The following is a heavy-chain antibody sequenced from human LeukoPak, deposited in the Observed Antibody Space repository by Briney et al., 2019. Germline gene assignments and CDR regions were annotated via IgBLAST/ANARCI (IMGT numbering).Heavy chain of an antibody. Sequence: PSETLSLTCAVSGYSIGSRYYWGWIRQPPGKGLEWIGNIYHSGSTYYNPSLKSRLTISLDTSKNQFSLNLSSVTAADTAVYYCARAYSNAWYSYFHHWGQGTLVTVSS. CDR2: IYHSGST. V-gene: IGHV4-38-2*01. CDR1: GYSIGSRYY. D-gene: IGHD6-19*01. CDR3: ARAYSNAWYSYFHH. J-gene: IGHJ1*01.